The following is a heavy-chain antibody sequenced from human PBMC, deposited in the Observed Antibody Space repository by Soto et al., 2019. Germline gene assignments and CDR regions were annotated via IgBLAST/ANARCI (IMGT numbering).Heavy chain of an antibody. J-gene: IGHJ6*02. Sequence: QVQLVQSGAEVKKPGSSVRVSCKASGTIFSSYTISWVRQAPGQGLEWMGRIIPILGETNYAQKFEGRVTRTADKSTNTAYMVLNRPRLEDTALYYSMRGLGGRMDDWGQGATVTVYS. CDR3: MRGLGGRMDD. CDR1: GTIFSSYT. V-gene: IGHV1-69*08. D-gene: IGHD2-15*01. CDR2: IIPILGET.